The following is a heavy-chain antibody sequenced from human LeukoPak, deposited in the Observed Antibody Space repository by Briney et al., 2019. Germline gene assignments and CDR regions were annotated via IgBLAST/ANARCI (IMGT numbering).Heavy chain of an antibody. CDR3: AREVGDGYSGYDYFDY. J-gene: IGHJ4*02. CDR1: GFTFSDYY. D-gene: IGHD5-12*01. Sequence: SGGSLRLSCAASGFTFSDYYMSWIRQAPGKGLEWVSYISSSGSTIYYADSVKGRFTISRDNAKNSLYLQMNSLRAEDTAVYYCAREVGDGYSGYDYFDYWGQGTLVTVSS. V-gene: IGHV3-11*01. CDR2: ISSSGSTI.